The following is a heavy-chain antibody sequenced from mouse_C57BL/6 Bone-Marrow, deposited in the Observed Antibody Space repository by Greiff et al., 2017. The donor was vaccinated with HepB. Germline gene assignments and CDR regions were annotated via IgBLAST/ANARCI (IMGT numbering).Heavy chain of an antibody. J-gene: IGHJ3*01. Sequence: EVQLVESGPGLVKPSQSLSLTCSVTGYSITSGYYWNWIRQFPGNKLEWMGYISYDGSNNYNPTLKNRISITRDTSKNQFFLKLNSVTTEDTATYYCAREGYYDYDVGDYWGQGTLVTVSA. CDR2: ISYDGSN. V-gene: IGHV3-6*01. CDR1: GYSITSGYY. D-gene: IGHD2-4*01. CDR3: AREGYYDYDVGDY.